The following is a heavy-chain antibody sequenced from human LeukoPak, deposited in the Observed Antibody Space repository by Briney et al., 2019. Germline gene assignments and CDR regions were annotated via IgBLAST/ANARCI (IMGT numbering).Heavy chain of an antibody. D-gene: IGHD6-19*01. CDR1: GYTFTSYG. CDR2: ISAYNGNT. Sequence: ASVKVSCEASGYTFTSYGISWVRQAPGQGLEWMGWISAYNGNTNYAQKLQGRVTMTTDTSTSTAYMELRSLRSDDTAVYYCARPATISYSSGWSADFDYWGQGTLVTVSS. V-gene: IGHV1-18*01. CDR3: ARPATISYSSGWSADFDY. J-gene: IGHJ4*02.